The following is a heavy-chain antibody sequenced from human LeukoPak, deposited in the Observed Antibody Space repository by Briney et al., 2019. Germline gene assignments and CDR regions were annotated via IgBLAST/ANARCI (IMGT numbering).Heavy chain of an antibody. CDR3: ARANTSDSSGYYYGALDY. D-gene: IGHD3-22*01. Sequence: ASVKVSCKASGGTFSSYAISWARQAPGQGLEWMGGIIPIFGTANYAQKFQGRVTITADESTSTAYMELSSLRSEDTAVYYCARANTSDSSGYYYGALDYWGQGTLVTVSS. CDR1: GGTFSSYA. J-gene: IGHJ4*02. V-gene: IGHV1-69*01. CDR2: IIPIFGTA.